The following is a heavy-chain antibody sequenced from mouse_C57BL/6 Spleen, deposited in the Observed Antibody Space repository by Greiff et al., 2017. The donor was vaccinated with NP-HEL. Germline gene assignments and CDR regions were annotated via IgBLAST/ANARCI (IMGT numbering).Heavy chain of an antibody. CDR3: APYGYDPFAY. CDR1: GYTFTDYY. V-gene: IGHV1-19*01. CDR2: INPYNGGT. J-gene: IGHJ3*01. D-gene: IGHD2-2*01. Sequence: DVQLQESGPVLVKPGASVKMSCKASGYTFTDYYMNWVKQSHGKSLEWIGVINPYNGGTSYNQKFKGKATLTVDKSSSTAYMELNSLTSEDSAVYYCAPYGYDPFAYWGQGTLVTVSA.